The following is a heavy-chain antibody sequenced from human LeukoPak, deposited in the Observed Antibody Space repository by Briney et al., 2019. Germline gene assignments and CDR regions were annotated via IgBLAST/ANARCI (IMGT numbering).Heavy chain of an antibody. CDR3: ARDRGYYGSGSYYNRFDY. D-gene: IGHD3-10*01. CDR2: ISGSGGST. V-gene: IGHV3-23*01. Sequence: GGSLRLSCAASGFTFSSYAMSWVRQAPGKGLEWVSAISGSGGSTYYADSVKGRFTISRDNAKNSLYLQMNSLRAEDTAVYYCARDRGYYGSGSYYNRFDYWGQGTLVTVSS. CDR1: GFTFSSYA. J-gene: IGHJ4*02.